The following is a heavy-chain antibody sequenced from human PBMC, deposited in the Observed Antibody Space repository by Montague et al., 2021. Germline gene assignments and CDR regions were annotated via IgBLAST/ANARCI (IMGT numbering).Heavy chain of an antibody. CDR2: IYPGDSDV. J-gene: IGHJ4*02. Sequence: QSGAEVKKPGESLKISCKTSGYTFSDYWIAWVRQMPGKGLDWMGIIYPGDSDVKYSPSFQGQVTISVDKSVTTAYPQLTSLRASDSAMYYRARLALKDYTGRGPLGNWGQGTLVTVSS. CDR3: ARLALKDYTGRGPLGN. CDR1: GYTFSDYW. D-gene: IGHD4-11*01. V-gene: IGHV5-51*01.